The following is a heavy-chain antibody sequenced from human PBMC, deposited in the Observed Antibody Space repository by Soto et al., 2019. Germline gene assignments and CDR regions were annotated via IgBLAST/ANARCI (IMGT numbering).Heavy chain of an antibody. Sequence: GGSLRLSCAASGFTFSSYWMHLVRQAPGKGLVWVSRISSGGSSTSYADSGKGRFTISRDNAKNSLYLQMNSLRDEDTAVYYCARDGGGSDYGSYYYDGMDVWGQGTTVTVSS. CDR3: ARDGGGSDYGSYYYDGMDV. V-gene: IGHV3-74*01. CDR2: ISSGGSST. D-gene: IGHD1-26*01. J-gene: IGHJ6*02. CDR1: GFTFSSYW.